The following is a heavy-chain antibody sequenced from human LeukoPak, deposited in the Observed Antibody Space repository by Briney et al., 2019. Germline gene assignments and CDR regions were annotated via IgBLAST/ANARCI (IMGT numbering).Heavy chain of an antibody. CDR3: AREETRITMLRGVTYFEY. CDR1: GFTFSSYA. Sequence: GGSLRLSCAASGFTFSSYAMSWVRQAPGKGLEWVSAISGSGGSTYYADSVKGRFTISRDNAKNSLYLQMSSLRAEDTALYYCAREETRITMLRGVTYFEYWGQGTLVTVSS. CDR2: ISGSGGST. D-gene: IGHD3-10*01. J-gene: IGHJ4*02. V-gene: IGHV3-23*01.